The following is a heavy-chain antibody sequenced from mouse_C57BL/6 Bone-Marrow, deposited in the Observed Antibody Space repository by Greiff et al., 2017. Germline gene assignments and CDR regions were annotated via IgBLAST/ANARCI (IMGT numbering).Heavy chain of an antibody. J-gene: IGHJ1*03. CDR1: GFTFSSYG. CDR2: ISTGGSYT. Sequence: EVQLMESGGDLVKPGGSLKLSCAASGFTFSSYGMSWVRQTPDKRLEWVATISTGGSYTYYPDSVKGRFTISRDNAKNTLYLQMSSLKSEDTAMYYSAGRPYYGYYWYFDFWGTGTTVTVSS. CDR3: AGRPYYGYYWYFDF. V-gene: IGHV5-6*01. D-gene: IGHD2-9*01.